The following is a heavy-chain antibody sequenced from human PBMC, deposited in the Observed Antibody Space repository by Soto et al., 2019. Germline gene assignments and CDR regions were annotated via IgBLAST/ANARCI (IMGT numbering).Heavy chain of an antibody. D-gene: IGHD2-15*01. Sequence: GGSLRLSCAASGFIFNEYGMHWVRQAPGKELEWVAVIWYDGINKYYADSVKGRFTFSRDNSKNTMSLQMNSLRVEDTAVYYCARWGCSGSNCNLNQRSFDLWGQEPWSPSPQ. CDR1: GFIFNEYG. CDR2: IWYDGINK. CDR3: ARWGCSGSNCNLNQRSFDL. V-gene: IGHV3-33*03. J-gene: IGHJ5*01.